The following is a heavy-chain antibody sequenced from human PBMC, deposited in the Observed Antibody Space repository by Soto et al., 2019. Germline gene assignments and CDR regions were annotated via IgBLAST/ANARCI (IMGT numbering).Heavy chain of an antibody. CDR1: GFTFSSYG. Sequence: QVQLVESGGGVVQPGRSLRLSCAASGFTFSSYGMHWVRQAPGKGLEWVAVISYDGSNKYYADSVKGRFTISRDNSKNTLYLQMNSLRAEYTAVYYCAKDSSVWWLRRGAKYFDYWGQGTLVTVSS. CDR3: AKDSSVWWLRRGAKYFDY. J-gene: IGHJ4*02. D-gene: IGHD5-12*01. V-gene: IGHV3-30*18. CDR2: ISYDGSNK.